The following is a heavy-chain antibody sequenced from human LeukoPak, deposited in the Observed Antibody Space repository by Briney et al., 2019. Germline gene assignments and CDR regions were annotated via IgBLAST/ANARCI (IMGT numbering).Heavy chain of an antibody. CDR3: ARLAPPQYYFDY. V-gene: IGHV6-1*01. J-gene: IGHJ4*02. CDR2: TYYRSKWYT. CDR1: GDTVSSNTAG. Sequence: SQTLSLTCAISGDTVSSNTAGWSWIRQSPSRGLEWLGRTYYRSKWYTDHAVSVKSRITINPDTSKNQFSLQLNSVTPEDTAVYYCARLAPPQYYFDYWGQGTLVTVSS.